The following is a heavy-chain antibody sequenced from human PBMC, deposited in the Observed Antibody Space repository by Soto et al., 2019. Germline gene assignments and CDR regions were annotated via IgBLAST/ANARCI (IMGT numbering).Heavy chain of an antibody. D-gene: IGHD2-15*01. CDR1: GASITDSY. CDR2: IYFSGIA. J-gene: IGHJ1*01. CDR3: ARGDSDLAVSEAAY. V-gene: IGHV4-59*01. Sequence: QMQESGPRLVKPSETLSLTCTVSGASITDSYWSWIRQPPEKGLEWIGYIYFSGIANYNPSLKSRATISRDTSKNEFSLKLTSVTAADTAIYYCARGDSDLAVSEAAYWGQGTLVTVSS.